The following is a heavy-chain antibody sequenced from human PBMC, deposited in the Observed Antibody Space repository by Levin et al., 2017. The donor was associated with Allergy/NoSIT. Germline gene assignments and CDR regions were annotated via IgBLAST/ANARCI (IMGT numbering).Heavy chain of an antibody. CDR3: AKVSRGRYWYFDL. Sequence: SCAASGFTFSSYAMSWVRQAPGKGLEWVSAISGSGGSTYYADSVKGRFTISRDNSKNTLYLQMNSLRAEDTAVYYCAKVSRGRYWYFDLWGRGTLVTVSS. CDR2: ISGSGGST. D-gene: IGHD5-24*01. J-gene: IGHJ2*01. V-gene: IGHV3-23*01. CDR1: GFTFSSYA.